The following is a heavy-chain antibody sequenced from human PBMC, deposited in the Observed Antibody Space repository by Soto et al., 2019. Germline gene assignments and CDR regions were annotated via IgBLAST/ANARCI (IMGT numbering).Heavy chain of an antibody. CDR3: ARGPRIASRINWFDP. J-gene: IGHJ5*02. Sequence: SETLSLTCAVYGGSFSGYYWSWIRQPPGKGLEWIGEINHSGSTNYNPSLKSRVTISVDTSKNQFSRKLSSVTAADTAVYYCARGPRIASRINWFDPWGPGTLVTVSS. CDR1: GGSFSGYY. CDR2: INHSGST. D-gene: IGHD6-6*01. V-gene: IGHV4-34*01.